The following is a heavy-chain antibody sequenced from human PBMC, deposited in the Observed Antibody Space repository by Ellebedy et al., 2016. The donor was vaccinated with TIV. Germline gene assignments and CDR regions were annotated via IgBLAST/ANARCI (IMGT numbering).Heavy chain of an antibody. J-gene: IGHJ3*02. D-gene: IGHD3-10*01. Sequence: PGGSLRLSCAASGFTFSSYGMHWVRQAPGKGLEWVAVIWYDGSNKYYADSVKGRFTISRDNSKNTLYLQMNSLRAEDTAVYYCAREVNVYGSGNDAFDIWGQGTMVTVSS. V-gene: IGHV3-33*01. CDR3: AREVNVYGSGNDAFDI. CDR2: IWYDGSNK. CDR1: GFTFSSYG.